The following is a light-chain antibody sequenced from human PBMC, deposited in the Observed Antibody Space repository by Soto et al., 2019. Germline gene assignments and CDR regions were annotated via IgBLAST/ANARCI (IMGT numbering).Light chain of an antibody. CDR2: DAT. CDR3: SSYTSSTTFV. Sequence: QSALTQPASVSGSPGQSITISCTGTSSDVGGYNYVSWYQQHPGKAPKLMISDATNRPSGVSNRFSGSKSGNTASLTISGLQAEDEAEYYCSSYTSSTTFVFGTGTKVTVL. CDR1: SSDVGGYNY. V-gene: IGLV2-14*03. J-gene: IGLJ1*01.